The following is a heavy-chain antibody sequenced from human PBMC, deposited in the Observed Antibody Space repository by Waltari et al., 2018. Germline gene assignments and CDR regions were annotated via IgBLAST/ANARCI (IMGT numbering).Heavy chain of an antibody. Sequence: QLQLQQSGSGLVEPSHPLSLTCAFSGGSISSGCYSCSLILHPPRKGLELIGYIYHSGSTYYNPSLKSRVTISVDRSKNKFSLKLSSVTAADTAVYYCARVPYCGGDCYSGAFDIWGQG. CDR2: IYHSGST. D-gene: IGHD2-21*01. CDR3: ARVPYCGGDCYSGAFDI. J-gene: IGHJ3*02. V-gene: IGHV4-30-2*01. CDR1: GGSISSGCYS.